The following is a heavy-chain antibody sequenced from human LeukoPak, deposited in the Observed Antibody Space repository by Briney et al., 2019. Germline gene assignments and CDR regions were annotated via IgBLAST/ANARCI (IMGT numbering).Heavy chain of an antibody. D-gene: IGHD1-1*01. CDR2: IKQDGSDK. Sequence: PGGSLRLSCAPSGFPFSSYWMSWVRQAPGKGLEWVANIKQDGSDKYYVDSVKGRFTISRDNAKNSLYLQLNSLRADDTAVYYCARLTGTTGFDYWGQGTLVTVSS. CDR1: GFPFSSYW. V-gene: IGHV3-7*01. CDR3: ARLTGTTGFDY. J-gene: IGHJ4*02.